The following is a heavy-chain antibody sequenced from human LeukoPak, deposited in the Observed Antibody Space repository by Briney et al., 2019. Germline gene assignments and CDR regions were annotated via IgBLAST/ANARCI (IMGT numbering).Heavy chain of an antibody. CDR2: INPTGGST. CDR3: ARDRISHLGYCSGGSCYSGLNWFDP. CDR1: GYTFTSYY. J-gene: IGHJ5*02. D-gene: IGHD2-15*01. Sequence: ASVKVSCKASGYTFTSYYMHWVRQAPGQGLEWMGLINPTGGSTGYAQKFQGRVTITADESTSTAYMELSSLRSEDTAVYYCARDRISHLGYCSGGSCYSGLNWFDPWGQGTLVTVSS. V-gene: IGHV1-46*01.